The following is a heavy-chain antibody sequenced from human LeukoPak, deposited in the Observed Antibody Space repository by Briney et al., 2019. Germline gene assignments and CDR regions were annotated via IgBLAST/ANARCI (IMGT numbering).Heavy chain of an antibody. CDR3: IRDFRSADL. V-gene: IGHV3-74*01. J-gene: IGHJ5*02. CDR1: GFTFSNYW. CDR2: IYVDGRTT. Sequence: GGSLRLSCVASGFTFSNYWMHWVRQPPGKGLVWVSRIYVDGRTTDYADSVKGRFTISRDNAKNTVYLEMNSLSVEDTATYYCIRDFRSADLWGQGTLVTVTS.